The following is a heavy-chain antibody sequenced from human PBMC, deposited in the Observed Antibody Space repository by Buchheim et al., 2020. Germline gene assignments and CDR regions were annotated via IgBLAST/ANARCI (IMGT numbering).Heavy chain of an antibody. V-gene: IGHV4-59*01. CDR2: IYYSGST. J-gene: IGHJ4*02. CDR3: ARVQISSGYSVPYFDY. Sequence: QVQLQESGPGLVKPSETLSLTCTVSGGSISRYYWSWIRQPPGKGLEWIGYIYYSGSTNYNPSLKSRVTISVETSKNQFSLKLSSVTAADTTVYYCARVQISSGYSVPYFDYWGQGTL. CDR1: GGSISRYY. D-gene: IGHD3-22*01.